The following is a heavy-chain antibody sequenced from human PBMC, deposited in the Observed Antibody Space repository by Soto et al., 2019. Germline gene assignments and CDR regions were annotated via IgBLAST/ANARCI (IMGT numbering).Heavy chain of an antibody. CDR1: GFTFSSYV. J-gene: IGHJ4*02. CDR2: ISSSSSYI. CDR3: ARRECSGGSCYRNLDH. V-gene: IGHV3-21*04. D-gene: IGHD2-15*01. Sequence: GGSLRLSCAASGFTFSSYVMNWVRQAPGKGQEWVSSISSSSSYIYYAESVKGRFTISRDNTKNSLYLQMNSLRAEDTAVYYCARRECSGGSCYRNLDHWGQGTLVTVSS.